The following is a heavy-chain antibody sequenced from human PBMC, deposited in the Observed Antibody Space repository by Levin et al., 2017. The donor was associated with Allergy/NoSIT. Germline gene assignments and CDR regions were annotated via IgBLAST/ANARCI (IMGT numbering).Heavy chain of an antibody. V-gene: IGHV3-53*01. J-gene: IGHJ4*02. D-gene: IGHD3-10*01. Sequence: PGGSLRLSCAASGFTVSSNYMSWVRQTPGKGLEWVSVIYSGNSTYYADSVKGRFTISRDNSKNTLYLQMNSLRAEDTAVYYCARARGVQGISRGFDYWGQGTLVTVSS. CDR2: IYSGNST. CDR3: ARARGVQGISRGFDY. CDR1: GFTVSSNY.